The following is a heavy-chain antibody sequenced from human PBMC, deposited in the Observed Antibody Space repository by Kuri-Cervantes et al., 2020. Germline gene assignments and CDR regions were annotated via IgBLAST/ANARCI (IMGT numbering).Heavy chain of an antibody. CDR1: GFTFSSYG. Sequence: GESLKISCAASGFTFSSYGMHWVRQAPGKGLEWVAVIWYDGSNKYYADSVKGRFTISRDNSKNTLYLQMNSLRAEDTAVYYCARVKEWFGAILAFDIWGQGTMVTVSS. CDR3: ARVKEWFGAILAFDI. J-gene: IGHJ3*02. CDR2: IWYDGSNK. V-gene: IGHV3-33*01. D-gene: IGHD3-10*01.